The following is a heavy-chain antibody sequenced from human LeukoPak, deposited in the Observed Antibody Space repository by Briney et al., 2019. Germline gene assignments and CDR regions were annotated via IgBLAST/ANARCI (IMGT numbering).Heavy chain of an antibody. CDR3: ARTYSSSWFDAFDI. J-gene: IGHJ3*02. CDR2: IYTSGST. CDR1: GDSISSGSYY. D-gene: IGHD6-13*01. V-gene: IGHV4-61*02. Sequence: SQTLSLTCTVSGDSISSGSYYWSWIRQPAGKGLEWIGRIYTSGSTNYNPSLKSRVTISVDTSKNQFSLKLSSVTAADTAVYYCARTYSSSWFDAFDIWGQGTMVTVSS.